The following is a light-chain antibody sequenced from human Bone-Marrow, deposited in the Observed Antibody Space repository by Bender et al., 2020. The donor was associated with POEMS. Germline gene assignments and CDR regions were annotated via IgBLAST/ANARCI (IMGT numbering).Light chain of an antibody. V-gene: IGLV2-14*02. CDR3: YSYTTSDTFV. CDR2: EVI. Sequence: QSALTQPASVSGSPGQSITISCTGISSNVGSYNPVSWYQHHPGKAPKFLIYEVIKRPSGVSNRFSGSKSANTASLTISGLQAEDEADYYCYSYTTSDTFVFGTGTKVTVL. J-gene: IGLJ1*01. CDR1: SSNVGSYNP.